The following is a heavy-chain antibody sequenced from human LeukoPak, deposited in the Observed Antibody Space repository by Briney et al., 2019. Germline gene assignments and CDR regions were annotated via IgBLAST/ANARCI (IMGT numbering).Heavy chain of an antibody. V-gene: IGHV4-59*01. CDR1: GASISSYY. D-gene: IGHD3-10*01. J-gene: IGHJ5*02. Sequence: PSETLSLTCTVSGASISSYYWSWIRQSPGKGLEWIGYRYYSGSTNYNPSLKSRVTISVDTSKNQVSLKLSSVTAADTAVYYCARDRGSGDDNWFDPWGQGTLVTVSS. CDR3: ARDRGSGDDNWFDP. CDR2: RYYSGST.